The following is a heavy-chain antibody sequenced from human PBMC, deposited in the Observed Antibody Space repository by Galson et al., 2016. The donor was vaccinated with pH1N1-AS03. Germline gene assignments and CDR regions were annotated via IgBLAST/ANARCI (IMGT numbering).Heavy chain of an antibody. CDR1: GFTFNTYW. CDR2: IKQDGSEK. CDR3: ASAIAAAGSS. J-gene: IGHJ5*02. Sequence: SLRLSCAASGFTFNTYWMHWVRQAPGKGLEWAANIKQDGSEKYYVDSVKGRFTISRDNAKNSLYLQMNSLRAEDTAVYYCASAIAAAGSSWGQGTLVTVSS. D-gene: IGHD6-13*01. V-gene: IGHV3-7*01.